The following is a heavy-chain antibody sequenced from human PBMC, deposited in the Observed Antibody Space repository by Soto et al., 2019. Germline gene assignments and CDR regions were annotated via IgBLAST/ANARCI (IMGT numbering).Heavy chain of an antibody. D-gene: IGHD3-10*02. CDR3: ARAMFDCGTDYYYYGFDA. CDR2: IYYSGAT. CDR1: GGSRRGSTSNFY. Sequence: QVQLQESGPGLVKPSETLSLTCSGSGGSRRGSTSNFYWSWIRQSPGKGLEWVGSIYYSGATNYTPSSESRLTISVHPAKNQFSLKLSSVTPADTAVYYCARAMFDCGTDYYYYGFDACGQGTTVTVSS. J-gene: IGHJ6*02. V-gene: IGHV4-61*01.